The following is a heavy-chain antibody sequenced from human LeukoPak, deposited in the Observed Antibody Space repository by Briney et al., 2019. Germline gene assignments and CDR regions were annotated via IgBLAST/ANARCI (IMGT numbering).Heavy chain of an antibody. CDR2: IKSKTDGGTT. D-gene: IGHD6-19*01. Sequence: GGSLRLSCAASGFTFSNAWMSWVRQAPGKGLEWVGRIKSKTDGGTTDYAAPVKGRFTISRDDSKNTLYLQMNSLKTEDTAVYYCTTKGSGWYIAQFDYWGQGTLVTVSS. V-gene: IGHV3-15*01. J-gene: IGHJ4*02. CDR3: TTKGSGWYIAQFDY. CDR1: GFTFSNAW.